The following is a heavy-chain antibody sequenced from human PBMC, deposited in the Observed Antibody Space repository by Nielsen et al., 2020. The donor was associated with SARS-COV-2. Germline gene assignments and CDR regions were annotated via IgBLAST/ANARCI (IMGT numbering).Heavy chain of an antibody. CDR3: ARDTAMGDYYYGMDV. V-gene: IGHV4-31*03. CDR2: IYYSGST. CDR1: GGSISSGDYY. D-gene: IGHD5-18*01. J-gene: IGHJ6*02. Sequence: SETLSLTCTVSGGSISSGDYYWSWIRQHPGKGLEWIGYIYYSGSTYYNPSLKSRVTISVDTSKNQFSLKLSSVTAADTAVYYCARDTAMGDYYYGMDVWGQGTTVTVSS.